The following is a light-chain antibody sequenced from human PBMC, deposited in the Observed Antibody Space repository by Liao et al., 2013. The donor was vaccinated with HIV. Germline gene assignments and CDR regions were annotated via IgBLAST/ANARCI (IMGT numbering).Light chain of an antibody. CDR1: NIGSKS. CDR2: YDN. J-gene: IGLJ3*02. CDR3: QMWDSTTDHWV. V-gene: IGLV3-21*04. Sequence: SYELTQPPSVSVAPGKTARIPCGGNNIGSKSVHWYQQKPGQAPVLVIYYDNDLPSGTLARFSDSQSGNTATLTITRVEAGDEADYYCQMWDSTTDHWVFGGGTKLTVL.